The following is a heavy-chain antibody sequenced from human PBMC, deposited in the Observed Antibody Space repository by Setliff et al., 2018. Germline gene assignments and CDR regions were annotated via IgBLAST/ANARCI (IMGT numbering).Heavy chain of an antibody. CDR1: GFTFSNYE. Sequence: GGSLRLSCAASGFTFSNYEMNWVRQAPGKGLEWVATIGGNGVTTFYTDSVKGRFTISRENSKMYLQMDSLRAEDTALYYCVGDYQLFFWGHGALVTVSS. CDR2: IGGNGVTT. D-gene: IGHD3-16*01. J-gene: IGHJ4*01. V-gene: IGHV3-23*01. CDR3: VGDYQLFF.